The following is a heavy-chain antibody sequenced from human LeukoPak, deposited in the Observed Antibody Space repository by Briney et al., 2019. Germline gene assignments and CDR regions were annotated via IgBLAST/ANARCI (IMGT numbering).Heavy chain of an antibody. CDR2: INPNSGGT. V-gene: IGHV1-2*02. CDR1: GYTFTGYY. J-gene: IGHJ5*02. Sequence: ASVKVSCKASGYTFTGYYMHWVRQAPGQGLEWMGWINPNSGGTNYAQKFQGRVTMTRDTSISTAYMELSRLRSDVTAVYYCARDLLVYSSGWHHWGQGTLVTVSS. CDR3: ARDLLVYSSGWHH. D-gene: IGHD6-19*01.